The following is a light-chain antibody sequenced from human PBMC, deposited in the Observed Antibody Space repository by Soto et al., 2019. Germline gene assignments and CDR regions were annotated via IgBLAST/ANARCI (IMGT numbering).Light chain of an antibody. J-gene: IGKJ4*02. CDR1: QSVSSY. V-gene: IGKV3-11*01. CDR3: HQRSKWPLT. Sequence: DIVLTQSPATLSLSPGERATLSCRASQSVSSYLAWYQQKPGQAPRLLISDASNRATGIPDRFSGSGSGTDFTLTIRSLEPEDFAVYYGHQRSKWPLTFGGGTKVDSK. CDR2: DAS.